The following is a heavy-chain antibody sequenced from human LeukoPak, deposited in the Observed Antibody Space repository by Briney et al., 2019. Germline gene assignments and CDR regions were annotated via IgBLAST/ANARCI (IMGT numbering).Heavy chain of an antibody. D-gene: IGHD5-12*01. CDR2: IYHSGTT. CDR3: DSKSGYDVGFDY. CDR1: GYSFSSGYY. Sequence: SETLSLTCAVSGYSFSSGYYWGWIRQPPGKGLEWIGNIYHSGTTSYNPSLKSRVTISGDTSKNHFSLNLSSVTAADTAVYFCDSKSGYDVGFDYWGQGILVAVSS. V-gene: IGHV4-38-2*01. J-gene: IGHJ4*02.